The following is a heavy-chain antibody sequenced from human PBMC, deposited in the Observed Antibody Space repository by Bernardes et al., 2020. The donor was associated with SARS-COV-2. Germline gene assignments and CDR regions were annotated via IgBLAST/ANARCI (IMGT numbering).Heavy chain of an antibody. CDR1: GYIFTSYD. Sequence: ASVKVSCKASGYIFTSYDINWVRQATGQGREWMGWMNSNSGNTVYAQKFQGRVTMTRNPSISTAYMELSSLRSEDTAVYYCARGGKFYSSGWYGYWGQGTLVTVSS. V-gene: IGHV1-8*01. D-gene: IGHD6-19*01. CDR3: ARGGKFYSSGWYGY. CDR2: MNSNSGNT. J-gene: IGHJ4*02.